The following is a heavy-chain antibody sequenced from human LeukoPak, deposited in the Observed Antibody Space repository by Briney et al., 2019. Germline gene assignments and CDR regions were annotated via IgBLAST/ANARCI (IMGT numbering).Heavy chain of an antibody. V-gene: IGHV4-39*01. CDR3: ARAPLEWLISEYFDY. J-gene: IGHJ4*02. D-gene: IGHD3-3*01. CDR2: IYYSGST. CDR1: GGSISSSSYY. Sequence: SETLSLTCTVSGGSISSSSYYWGWIRQPPGKGLEWIGSIYYSGSTYYNPSLKSRVTISVDTSKNQFSLNLSSVTAADTAVYYCARAPLEWLISEYFDYWGQGTLVTVSS.